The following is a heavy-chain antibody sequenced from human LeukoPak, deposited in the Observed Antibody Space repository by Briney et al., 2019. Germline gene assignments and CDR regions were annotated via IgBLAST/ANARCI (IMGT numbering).Heavy chain of an antibody. D-gene: IGHD3-10*01. V-gene: IGHV3-21*01. J-gene: IGHJ5*02. Sequence: PGGSLRLSCAASGFTFSSYSMNWVRQAPGKGLELVSSISSSSSYIYYADSVKGRFTISRDNAKNSLYLQMNSLRAEDTAVYYCARDLARGLPGGLLWFGDDGRRFDPWGQGTLVTVSS. CDR2: ISSSSSYI. CDR3: ARDLARGLPGGLLWFGDDGRRFDP. CDR1: GFTFSSYS.